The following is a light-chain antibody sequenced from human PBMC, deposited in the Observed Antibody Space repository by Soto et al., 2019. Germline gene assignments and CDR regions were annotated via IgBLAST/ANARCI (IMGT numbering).Light chain of an antibody. Sequence: EIVMTLSPVTLSVSPGERATLSCRASQSVRSNLAWYQQKPGQAPSLLIYGAFTRATGIPTRFSGTGSGTEFTLTISSLQSEDFALYYCQQYNDWPLTFGQGTKVEV. CDR3: QQYNDWPLT. J-gene: IGKJ1*01. CDR2: GAF. V-gene: IGKV3-15*01. CDR1: QSVRSN.